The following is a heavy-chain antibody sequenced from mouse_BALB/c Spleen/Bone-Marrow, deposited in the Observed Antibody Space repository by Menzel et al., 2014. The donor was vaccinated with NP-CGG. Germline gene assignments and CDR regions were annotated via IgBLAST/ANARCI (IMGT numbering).Heavy chain of an antibody. D-gene: IGHD1-1*01. CDR3: ARGGSSRAWFAY. CDR2: IWAGGST. V-gene: IGHV2-9*02. Sequence: VKVEESGPGLVAPSQSLSITSTVSEFSLTSYGVHWVRQPPGKGLEWLGVIWAGGSTNYNSALTSRLSISEDNSKSQVFLKMNGLQTDDTAMYYCARGGSSRAWFAYWGQGTLVTVSA. CDR1: EFSLTSYG. J-gene: IGHJ3*01.